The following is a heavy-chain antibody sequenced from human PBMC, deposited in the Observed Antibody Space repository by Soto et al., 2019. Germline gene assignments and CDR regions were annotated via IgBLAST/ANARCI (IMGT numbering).Heavy chain of an antibody. Sequence: PSETLSLTCTVSGGSISSGGYYWSWIRQHPGKGLEWIGYIYYSGSTYYNPSLKSRVTISVDTSKNQFSLKLSSVTAADTAVYYCARVPRYSSSSRFDYWGQGTLVTVSS. D-gene: IGHD6-6*01. CDR3: ARVPRYSSSSRFDY. J-gene: IGHJ4*02. CDR2: IYYSGST. CDR1: GGSISSGGYY. V-gene: IGHV4-31*03.